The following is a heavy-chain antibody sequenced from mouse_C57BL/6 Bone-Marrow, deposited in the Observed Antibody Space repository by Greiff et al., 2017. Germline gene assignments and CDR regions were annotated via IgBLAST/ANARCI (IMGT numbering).Heavy chain of an antibody. V-gene: IGHV1-54*01. D-gene: IGHD4-1*01. Sequence: QVQLKESGAELVRPGTSVKVSCKASGYAFTNYLIEWVKQRPGQGLEWIGVINPGSGGTNYNEKFKGKATLTADKSSSTAYMQLSSLTSEDSAVYVCSRSKNWDIWFAYWGQGTLVTVSA. J-gene: IGHJ3*01. CDR1: GYAFTNYL. CDR3: SRSKNWDIWFAY. CDR2: INPGSGGT.